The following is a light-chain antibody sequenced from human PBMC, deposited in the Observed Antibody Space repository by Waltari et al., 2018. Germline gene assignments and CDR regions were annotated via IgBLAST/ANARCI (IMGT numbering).Light chain of an antibody. CDR3: SSYAGSNNVI. CDR2: EVT. CDR1: SSDVGSYTY. V-gene: IGLV2-8*01. J-gene: IGLJ2*01. Sequence: QSALTQPPSASGSRGQSVTISCTGTSSDVGSYTYVSWYQQHPGKAPKLMIYEVTKRPSGVPDRFSGSKSGNTASLTVSGLQAEDEADYYCSSYAGSNNVIFGGGTRLTVL.